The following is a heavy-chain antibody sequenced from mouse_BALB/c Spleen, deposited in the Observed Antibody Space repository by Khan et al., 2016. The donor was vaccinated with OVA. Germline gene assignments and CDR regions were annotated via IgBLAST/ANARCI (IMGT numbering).Heavy chain of an antibody. CDR2: ISYSGNT. V-gene: IGHV3-2*02. D-gene: IGHD1-1*01. CDR3: ARVYGGDFDY. Sequence: EVQLKESGPGLVKPSQSLSLTCTVTDYSITSDYAWNWIRQFPGNKLEWMGFISYSGNTKYNPSLKSRFSITRDTSKNQFFLQLNSVTTEDTATYYCARVYGGDFDYWGQGTSLTVSS. CDR1: DYSITSDYA. J-gene: IGHJ2*02.